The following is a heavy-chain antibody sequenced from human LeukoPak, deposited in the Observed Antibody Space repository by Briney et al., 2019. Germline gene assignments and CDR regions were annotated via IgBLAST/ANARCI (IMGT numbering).Heavy chain of an antibody. V-gene: IGHV3-21*01. CDR2: ISSSSSYI. CDR1: GFTFSSYS. D-gene: IGHD6-19*01. J-gene: IGHJ5*02. CDR3: ARGQAVAGTKGNWFDP. Sequence: GSLRLSWAASGFTFSSYSMNWVRQAPGKGLEWVSSISSSSSYIYYADSVKGRFTISRDNAKNSLYLQMNSLRAEDTAVYYCARGQAVAGTKGNWFDPWGQGTLVTVSS.